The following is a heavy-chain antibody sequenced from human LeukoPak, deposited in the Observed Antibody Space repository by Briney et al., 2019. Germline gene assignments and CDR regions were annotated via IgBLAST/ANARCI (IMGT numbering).Heavy chain of an antibody. CDR3: IRSREFDY. J-gene: IGHJ4*02. CDR1: GYTFTSYA. V-gene: IGHV1-3*03. CDR2: INAGNGNT. Sequence: ASVKVSCKASGYTFTSYAMHWVRQAPGQRLEWMGWINAGNGNTKYSQEFQGRVAMTRNTSISTAYMELSSLRSEDTAVYYCIRSREFDYWGQGTLLTVSS.